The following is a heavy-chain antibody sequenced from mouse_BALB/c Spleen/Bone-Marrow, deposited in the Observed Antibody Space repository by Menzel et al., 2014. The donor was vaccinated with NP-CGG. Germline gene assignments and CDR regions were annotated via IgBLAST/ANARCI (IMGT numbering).Heavy chain of an antibody. CDR2: ISGDGRYT. D-gene: IGHD2-4*01. Sequence: VQLKESGGGLVKSGGSLKLSCAVSGFSFSNYGMSWVRRTPEKRLEWVATISGDGRYTFYSDSVKGRFTISRGNAKINLDLQLSSLRSEDTALYYCARHAYYDQTEVSFVYWGQGTLVTVSA. CDR1: GFSFSNYG. J-gene: IGHJ3*01. V-gene: IGHV5-9-2*01. CDR3: ARHAYYDQTEVSFVY.